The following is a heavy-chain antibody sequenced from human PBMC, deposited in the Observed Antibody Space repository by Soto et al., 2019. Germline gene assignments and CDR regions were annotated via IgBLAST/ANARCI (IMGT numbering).Heavy chain of an antibody. V-gene: IGHV4-59*08. J-gene: IGHJ4*02. CDR1: GGSTSSYY. CDR3: ARGSTGYSSSWYRY. D-gene: IGHD6-13*01. CDR2: IYYSGST. Sequence: QVQLQESGPGLVKPSETLSLTCTVSGGSTSSYYWSWIRQPPGKGLEWIGYIYYSGSTNYNPSLKSRVTISVDTSKNQFSLKLSSVTAADTAVYYCARGSTGYSSSWYRYWGQGTLVTVSS.